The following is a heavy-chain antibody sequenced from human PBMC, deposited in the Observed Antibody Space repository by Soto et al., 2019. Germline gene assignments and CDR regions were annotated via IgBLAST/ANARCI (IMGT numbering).Heavy chain of an antibody. J-gene: IGHJ6*02. Sequence: QLQLQESGSGLVKPSQTLSLTCAVSGGSISSGGYSWSWIRQPPGKGLEWIGYIYHSGSTYYNPSLKSRVTRSVDRSKNQFSLKLSSVTAADTAVYYCARVDYTDYYGMDVWGQGTTVTVSS. D-gene: IGHD4-4*01. CDR2: IYHSGST. CDR3: ARVDYTDYYGMDV. CDR1: GGSISSGGYS. V-gene: IGHV4-30-2*01.